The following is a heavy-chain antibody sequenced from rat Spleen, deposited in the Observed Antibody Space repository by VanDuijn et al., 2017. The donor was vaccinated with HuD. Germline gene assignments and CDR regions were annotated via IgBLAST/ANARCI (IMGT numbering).Heavy chain of an antibody. CDR2: IWGDGST. CDR1: GFSLTNFH. CDR3: TRGEKLGWFAY. J-gene: IGHJ3*01. Sequence: QVQLKESGPGLVQPSETLSLTCTVSGFSLTNFHVHWVRQPPGKGLEWMGGIWGDGSTDYNSALKSRLSISRNTSKSQVYLKMNSLQTEDTATSFCTRGEKLGWFAYWGQGTLVTVSS. D-gene: IGHD4-2*01. V-gene: IGHV2-1*01.